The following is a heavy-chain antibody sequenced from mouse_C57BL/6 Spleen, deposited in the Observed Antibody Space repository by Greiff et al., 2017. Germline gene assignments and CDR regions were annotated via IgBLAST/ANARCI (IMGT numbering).Heavy chain of an antibody. J-gene: IGHJ1*03. CDR2: IDPSDSET. CDR3: ARLKCYGSSQVWYLDV. CDR1: GYTFTSYW. D-gene: IGHD1-1*01. Sequence: QVQLQQPGAELVRPGSSVKLSCKASGYTFTSYWMHWVKQRPIQGLEWIGNIDPSDSETHYNQKFKDKATLTVDKSSSTAYMQLSSLTSEDSAVYYCARLKCYGSSQVWYLDVWGTGTTVTV. V-gene: IGHV1-52*01.